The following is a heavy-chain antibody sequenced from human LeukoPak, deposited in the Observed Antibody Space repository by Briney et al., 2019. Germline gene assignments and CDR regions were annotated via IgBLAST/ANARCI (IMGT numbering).Heavy chain of an antibody. Sequence: GASVKVSCKASGYTFTSYGISWVRQAPGQGLEWMGWINPNSGGTNYAQKFQGRVTMTRDTSISTAYMELSRLRSDDTAVYYCARENYRLDPWGQGTLVTVSS. D-gene: IGHD1-7*01. J-gene: IGHJ5*02. V-gene: IGHV1-2*02. CDR3: ARENYRLDP. CDR1: GYTFTSYG. CDR2: INPNSGGT.